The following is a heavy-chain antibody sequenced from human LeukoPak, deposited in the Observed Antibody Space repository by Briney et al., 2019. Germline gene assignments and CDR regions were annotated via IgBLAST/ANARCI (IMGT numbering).Heavy chain of an antibody. CDR1: GGSISSYY. J-gene: IGHJ3*02. V-gene: IGHV4-59*01. CDR2: IYYSGST. Sequence: SETPSLTCTVSGGSISSYYWSWIRQPPGKGLEWIGYIYYSGSTNYNPSLKSRVTISVDTSKNQFSLKLSSVTAADTAVYYCARDRFGSAFDIWGQGTMVTVSS. D-gene: IGHD3-10*01. CDR3: ARDRFGSAFDI.